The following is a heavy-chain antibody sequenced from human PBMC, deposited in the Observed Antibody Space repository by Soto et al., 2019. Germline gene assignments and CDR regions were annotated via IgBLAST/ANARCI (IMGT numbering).Heavy chain of an antibody. D-gene: IGHD3-10*01. CDR3: ARHEPFLVRGGSDMGWFDP. Sequence: SETLSLPCTVSGGSISRYYWSWIRQPPGKGLEWIGYIYYSGSTNYNPSLKSRVTISVDTSKNQFSLKLSSVTAADTAVYYCARHEPFLVRGGSDMGWFDPWGQGTLVTVSS. CDR1: GGSISRYY. V-gene: IGHV4-59*08. CDR2: IYYSGST. J-gene: IGHJ5*02.